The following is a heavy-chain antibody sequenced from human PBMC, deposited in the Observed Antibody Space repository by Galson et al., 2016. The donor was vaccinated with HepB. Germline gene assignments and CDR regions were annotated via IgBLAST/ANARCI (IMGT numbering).Heavy chain of an antibody. CDR1: GFTFSSYA. CDR2: ISNSNGGT. CDR3: AKEVARGMVRGVISGRLYYYGLDV. V-gene: IGHV3-23*01. J-gene: IGHJ6*02. D-gene: IGHD3-10*01. Sequence: SLRLSCATSGFTFSSYAMKWVRQAPGKGLEWVSSISNSNGGTHYAASVKGRFTFYRDTSKNTLFLQMNGLRAEDTAIYSCAKEVARGMVRGVISGRLYYYGLDVWGQGTTVTVSS.